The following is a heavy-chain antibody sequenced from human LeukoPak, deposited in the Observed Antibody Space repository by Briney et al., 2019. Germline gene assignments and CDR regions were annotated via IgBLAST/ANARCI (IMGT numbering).Heavy chain of an antibody. CDR1: GYTFTGYG. J-gene: IGHJ6*02. CDR2: ISAYNGNT. D-gene: IGHD1-26*01. Sequence: ASVKVSCKASGYTFTGYGISWVRQAPGQGLEWMGWISAYNGNTNYAQKLQGRVTMTTDTSTSTAYMELRSLRSDDTAVYYCARDKKVRYSGSKIGTYYYYGMDVWGQGTTVTVSS. V-gene: IGHV1-18*01. CDR3: ARDKKVRYSGSKIGTYYYYGMDV.